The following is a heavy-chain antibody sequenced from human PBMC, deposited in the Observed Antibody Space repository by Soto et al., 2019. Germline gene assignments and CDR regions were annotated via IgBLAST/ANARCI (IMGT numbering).Heavy chain of an antibody. D-gene: IGHD3-16*02. CDR3: GLGGYPNYYFGMDV. Sequence: QVQLVQSGAEVKKPGSSVKVSCKASGGTFSSYAISWVRQAPGQGLEWMGGIIPIFGTANYAQKFQGRVTITADESTSTAYMELSSLRSEDTAVYYWGLGGYPNYYFGMDVWGQGTTVTVSS. V-gene: IGHV1-69*12. CDR2: IIPIFGTA. J-gene: IGHJ6*02. CDR1: GGTFSSYA.